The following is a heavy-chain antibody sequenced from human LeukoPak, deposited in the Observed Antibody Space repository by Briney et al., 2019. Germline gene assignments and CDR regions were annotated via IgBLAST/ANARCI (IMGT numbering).Heavy chain of an antibody. CDR3: ARDCKYYYDSSGFDP. Sequence: SETLSLTCSVSGGSIRSGSHYWGWIRQPPGKGLEWIGNIYYSGSTYYSPSLKSRVTISLDTSKNQLSLKLSSVTAADTAVYYCARDCKYYYDSSGFDPWGQGTLVTVSS. CDR1: GGSIRSGSHY. D-gene: IGHD3-22*01. J-gene: IGHJ5*02. V-gene: IGHV4-39*07. CDR2: IYYSGST.